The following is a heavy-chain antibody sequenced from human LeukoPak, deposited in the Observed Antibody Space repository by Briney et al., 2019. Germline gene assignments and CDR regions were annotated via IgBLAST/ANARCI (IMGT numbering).Heavy chain of an antibody. CDR3: AREKGYYHYMDV. V-gene: IGHV3-9*01. J-gene: IGHJ6*03. CDR1: GFTFDDYA. CDR2: ISWNSGSI. Sequence: GGSLRPSCAASGFTFDDYAMHWVRQAPGKGLEWVSGISWNSGSIGYADSVKGRFTISRDNAKNSLSLQMNSLRAEDTAVYYCAREKGYYHYMDVWGKGATVTVSS.